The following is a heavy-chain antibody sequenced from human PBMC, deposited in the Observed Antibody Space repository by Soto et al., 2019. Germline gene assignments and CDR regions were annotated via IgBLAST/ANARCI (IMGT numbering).Heavy chain of an antibody. Sequence: GETLKISCKGSGYSFTSYWIGWVRQMPGKGLEWMGIIYPGDSDTRYSPSFQGQVTISADKSISTAYLQWSSLKASDTAMYYCARQTYCSSTSCYTVDSWGQGTLVTVSS. CDR2: IYPGDSDT. CDR3: ARQTYCSSTSCYTVDS. V-gene: IGHV5-51*01. D-gene: IGHD2-2*02. CDR1: GYSFTSYW. J-gene: IGHJ4*02.